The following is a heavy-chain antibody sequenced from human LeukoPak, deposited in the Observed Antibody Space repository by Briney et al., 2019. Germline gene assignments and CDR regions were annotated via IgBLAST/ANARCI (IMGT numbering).Heavy chain of an antibody. CDR1: GGSISSYY. V-gene: IGHV4-59*08. J-gene: IGHJ2*01. CDR3: ARHGQGYFDL. Sequence: PSETLSLTCTVPGGSISSYYWSWIRQPPGKGLEWIGYIYYSGSTNYNPSLKSRVTISVDTSKNQFSLKLSSVTAADTAVYCCARHGQGYFDLWGRGTLVTASS. CDR2: IYYSGST.